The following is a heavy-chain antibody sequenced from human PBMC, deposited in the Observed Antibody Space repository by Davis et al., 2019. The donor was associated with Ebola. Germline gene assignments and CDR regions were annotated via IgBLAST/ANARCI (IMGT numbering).Heavy chain of an antibody. Sequence: MPSETLSLTCTVSGGSISNGDYYWSWIRQPPGKGLEWIGEINHSGSTNYNPSLKSRVTISVDTSKNQFSLKLSSVTAADTAVYYCAIPYCSSTTCSLDYWGQGTLVTVSS. J-gene: IGHJ4*02. CDR1: GGSISNGDYY. CDR2: INHSGST. CDR3: AIPYCSSTTCSLDY. D-gene: IGHD2-2*01. V-gene: IGHV4-34*01.